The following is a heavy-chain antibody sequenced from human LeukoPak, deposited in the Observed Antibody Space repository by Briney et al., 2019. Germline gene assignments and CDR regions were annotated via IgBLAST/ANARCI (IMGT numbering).Heavy chain of an antibody. Sequence: PLASVKVSCKASGHTFIGHNMHWVRQAPGQGLEWMGWINPNFGGTDYAQRFQGRVTMTRDTSISTVYMELSRLRSDDTAVYYCARDAIAARPVGPAHWGQGTLVTVSS. J-gene: IGHJ4*02. D-gene: IGHD6-6*01. CDR3: ARDAIAARPVGPAH. CDR2: INPNFGGT. CDR1: GHTFIGHN. V-gene: IGHV1-2*02.